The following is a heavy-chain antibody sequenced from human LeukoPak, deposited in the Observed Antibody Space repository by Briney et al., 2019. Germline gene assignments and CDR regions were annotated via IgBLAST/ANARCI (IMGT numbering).Heavy chain of an antibody. CDR3: ARDPRATVTTSYYMDV. J-gene: IGHJ6*03. CDR1: RGAISSYY. CDR2: IYTSGST. Sequence: PSETLSLTCTVSRGAISSYYWSWIRQPPGKGLEWIGYIYTSGSTNYNPSLKSRVTMSVDTSKNQFSLKLSPVTAADTAVYYCARDPRATVTTSYYMDVWGKGTTVTVSS. D-gene: IGHD4-11*01. V-gene: IGHV4-4*09.